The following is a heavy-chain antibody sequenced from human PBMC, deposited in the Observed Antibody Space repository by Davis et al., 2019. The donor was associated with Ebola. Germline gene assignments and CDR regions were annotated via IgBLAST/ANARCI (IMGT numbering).Heavy chain of an antibody. CDR1: GYTFTSYG. CDR3: ARDSVSGDPDYYYYYGMDV. D-gene: IGHD2-21*02. Sequence: ASVKVSCKASGYTFTSYGISWVRQAPGQGLEWMGWISAYNGNTHYAQKLQGRVTMTTDTSTSKAYMELKSLRSDDTAVYYCARDSVSGDPDYYYYYGMDVWGQGTTVTVSS. J-gene: IGHJ6*02. V-gene: IGHV1-18*01. CDR2: ISAYNGNT.